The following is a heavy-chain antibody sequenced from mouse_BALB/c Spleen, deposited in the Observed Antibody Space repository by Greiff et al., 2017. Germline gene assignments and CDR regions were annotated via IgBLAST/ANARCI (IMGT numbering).Heavy chain of an antibody. CDR1: GFTFTTYP. V-gene: IGHV1-47*01. CDR3: ARPKLTTVVATDY. J-gene: IGHJ4*01. D-gene: IGHD1-1*01. CDR2: FHPYNDDT. Sequence: QVQLLQSGAELVKPGASVKLSCKAFGFTFTTYPIEWVKQNHGKSLEWIGNFHPYNDDTKYNEKFKGKATLTSDKSSSTAYMELSSLTSEDSAVYYCARPKLTTVVATDYWGQGTSVTVSS.